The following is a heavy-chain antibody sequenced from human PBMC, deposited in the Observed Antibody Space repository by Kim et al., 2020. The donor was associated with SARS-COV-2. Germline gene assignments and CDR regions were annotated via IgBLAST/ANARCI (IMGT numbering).Heavy chain of an antibody. D-gene: IGHD7-27*01. CDR1: GFTFTTYN. Sequence: GGSLRLSCAASGFTFTTYNMNWVRQAPGKGLEWISYISVTDAIYYADSVKGRFTISRDYAKNSLALQMNSLRDEDTAVYYCARDWNWGIDVWGQGTLVTV. V-gene: IGHV3-48*02. J-gene: IGHJ4*02. CDR3: ARDWNWGIDV. CDR2: ISVTDAI.